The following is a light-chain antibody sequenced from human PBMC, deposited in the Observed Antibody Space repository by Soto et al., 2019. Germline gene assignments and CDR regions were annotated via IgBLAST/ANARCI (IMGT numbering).Light chain of an antibody. CDR1: QNVYNN. V-gene: IGKV3-15*01. CDR3: QQCRIWPLT. CDR2: DAS. Sequence: EIVLTQSPATLSASPGEGATLSCKAGQNVYNNLAWYQQRPGQPPRLLIYDASTRATGMSARYSGSGYGTEFTLTISSLQSEDFAVYFCQQCRIWPLTFGGGNKVEIK. J-gene: IGKJ4*01.